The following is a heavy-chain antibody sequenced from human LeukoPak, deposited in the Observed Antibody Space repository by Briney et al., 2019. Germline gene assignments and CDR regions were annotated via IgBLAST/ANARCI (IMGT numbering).Heavy chain of an antibody. CDR3: ARHHFGGIYNAFDI. Sequence: SETLSLTCTVSGDSITRSNYYWGWIRQPPGQGLEWIERMYYSGSTYHNPSLKSRVTISVDTSKNQFSLNLSSVTAADTAVYYCARHHFGGIYNAFDIWGQGTMVTVSS. CDR1: GDSITRSNYY. CDR2: MYYSGST. V-gene: IGHV4-39*01. D-gene: IGHD4-23*01. J-gene: IGHJ3*02.